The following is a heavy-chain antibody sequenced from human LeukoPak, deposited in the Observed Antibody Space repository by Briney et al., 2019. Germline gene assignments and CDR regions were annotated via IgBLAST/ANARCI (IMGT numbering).Heavy chain of an antibody. V-gene: IGHV3-23*01. J-gene: IGHJ4*02. D-gene: IGHD3/OR15-3a*01. Sequence: GGSLRLSCAASGFTFSSYAMSWVRQAPGKGLEWVSGISGSGGSTYYADSVKGRSTISRDNSKNTLYLQMNSLRAEDTAVYYCARGRIGPDYWGQGTLLTVSS. CDR2: ISGSGGST. CDR3: ARGRIGPDY. CDR1: GFTFSSYA.